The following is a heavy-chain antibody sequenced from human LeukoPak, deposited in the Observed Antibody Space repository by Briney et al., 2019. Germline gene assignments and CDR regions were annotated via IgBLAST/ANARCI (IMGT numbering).Heavy chain of an antibody. CDR3: ARDRDGYNWGAFDI. CDR2: INHSGST. V-gene: IGHV4-34*01. J-gene: IGHJ3*02. Sequence: SETLSLTCAVYGGSFSGYYWSWIRQPPGKGLEWIGEINHSGSTNYNPSLKSRVTISVDTSKNQFSLKLSSVTAADTAVYYCARDRDGYNWGAFDIWGQGTMVTVSS. D-gene: IGHD5-24*01. CDR1: GGSFSGYY.